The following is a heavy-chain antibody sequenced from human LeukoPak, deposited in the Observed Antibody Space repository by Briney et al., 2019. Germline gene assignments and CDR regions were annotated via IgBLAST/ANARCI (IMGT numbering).Heavy chain of an antibody. J-gene: IGHJ4*02. D-gene: IGHD3-10*01. CDR3: AKDMESHYGSGSYSY. Sequence: GGSLRLSCAASGFTFSSYAMSWVRQAPGKGLEWVSAISGSGSSTYYADSVKGRVSISRDNSKTTLYLQMNSLRAEDTAVYYCAKDMESHYGSGSYSYWGQGTRVTVSS. CDR2: ISGSGSST. V-gene: IGHV3-23*01. CDR1: GFTFSSYA.